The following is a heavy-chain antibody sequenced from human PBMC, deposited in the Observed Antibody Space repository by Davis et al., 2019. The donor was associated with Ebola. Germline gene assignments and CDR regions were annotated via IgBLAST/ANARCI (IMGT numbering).Heavy chain of an antibody. CDR2: IYPGDSDT. CDR3: ARGMVQGVNWFDP. Sequence: PGGSLRLSCKGSGYSFTSYWIGWVRQMPGKGLEWMGIIYPGDSDTRYSPSFQGQVTISADKSISTAYLQWSSLKASDTAMYYCARGMVQGVNWFDPWGQGTLVTVSS. J-gene: IGHJ5*02. D-gene: IGHD3-10*01. CDR1: GYSFTSYW. V-gene: IGHV5-51*01.